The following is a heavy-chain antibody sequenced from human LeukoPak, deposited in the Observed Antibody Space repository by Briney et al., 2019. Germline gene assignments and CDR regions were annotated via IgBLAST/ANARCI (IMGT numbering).Heavy chain of an antibody. CDR3: ARGGSSWYGSDAFDI. CDR2: IYYSGST. V-gene: IGHV4-59*01. Sequence: SETLSLTCTVSGGSISSYYWSWIRQPPGKRLEWIGYIYYSGSTNYNPSLKSRVTISVDTSKNQFSLKLSSVTAADTAVYYCARGGSSWYGSDAFDIWGQGTMVTVSS. D-gene: IGHD6-13*01. J-gene: IGHJ3*02. CDR1: GGSISSYY.